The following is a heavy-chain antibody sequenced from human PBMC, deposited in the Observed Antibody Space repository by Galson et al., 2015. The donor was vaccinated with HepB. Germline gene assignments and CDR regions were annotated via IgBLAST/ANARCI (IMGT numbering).Heavy chain of an antibody. CDR1: GFSFSSYS. CDR2: ISSSSDPI. Sequence: SLRLSCAGSGFSFSSYSLNWVRQAPEKGLEWISYISSSSDPIYYADSVKGRFTISRDNAKNSLYLQMNSLRDEDTAMYYCARDFFSPYWYFDLWGRGTLVTVSS. V-gene: IGHV3-48*02. J-gene: IGHJ2*01. D-gene: IGHD3-3*01. CDR3: ARDFFSPYWYFDL.